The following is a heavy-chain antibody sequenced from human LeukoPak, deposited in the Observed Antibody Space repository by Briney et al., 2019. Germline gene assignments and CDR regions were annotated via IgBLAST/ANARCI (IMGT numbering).Heavy chain of an antibody. V-gene: IGHV3-11*01. Sequence: GGSLRLSCAASGFTFSDYYMSWIRQAPGKGLEWVSYISSSGSTIYYADSVKGRFTISRDNAKSSLYLQMNSLRAEDTAVYYCARDVDYGDYVHRFDYWGQGTLVTVSS. J-gene: IGHJ4*02. D-gene: IGHD4-17*01. CDR1: GFTFSDYY. CDR3: ARDVDYGDYVHRFDY. CDR2: ISSSGSTI.